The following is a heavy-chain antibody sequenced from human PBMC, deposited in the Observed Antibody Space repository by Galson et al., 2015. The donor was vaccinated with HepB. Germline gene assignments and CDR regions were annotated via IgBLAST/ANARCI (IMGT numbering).Heavy chain of an antibody. CDR2: ISGSGGST. J-gene: IGHJ3*02. D-gene: IGHD3-22*01. V-gene: IGHV3-23*01. Sequence: SLRLSCAASGFTFSSYAMSWVRQAPGKGLEWVSAISGSGGSTYYADSVKGRFTISGDNSKNTLYLQMNSLRAEDTAVYYCAKDGDSSGYYDDAFDIWGQGTMVTVSS. CDR1: GFTFSSYA. CDR3: AKDGDSSGYYDDAFDI.